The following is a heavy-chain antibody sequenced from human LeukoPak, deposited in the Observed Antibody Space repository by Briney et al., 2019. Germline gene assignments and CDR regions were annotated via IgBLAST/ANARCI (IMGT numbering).Heavy chain of an antibody. CDR2: TRKKANSYTT. Sequence: GGSLRLSCAASGFTFSDHYMDWVRQAPGKGLVWVGRTRKKANSYTTEYAASVKGRFTISRDDSNYSLYLQMNSLKIEDTAVYYCVRVTDTDYYYDYWGQGTLVTVSS. D-gene: IGHD3-22*01. CDR1: GFTFSDHY. J-gene: IGHJ4*02. CDR3: VRVTDTDYYYDY. V-gene: IGHV3-72*01.